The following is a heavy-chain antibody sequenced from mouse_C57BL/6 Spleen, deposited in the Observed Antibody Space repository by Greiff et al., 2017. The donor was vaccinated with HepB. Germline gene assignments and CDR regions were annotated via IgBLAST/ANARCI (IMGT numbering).Heavy chain of an antibody. Sequence: QVQLQQPGAELVRPGSSVKLSCKASGYTFTSYWMHWVKQRPIQGLEWIGNIDPSDSETHYNQKFKDKATLTVDKSSSTAYMQLSSLTSEDSAVYYCARSYDYFYYAMDYWGQGTSVTVSS. CDR1: GYTFTSYW. D-gene: IGHD2-4*01. J-gene: IGHJ4*01. CDR2: IDPSDSET. V-gene: IGHV1-52*01. CDR3: ARSYDYFYYAMDY.